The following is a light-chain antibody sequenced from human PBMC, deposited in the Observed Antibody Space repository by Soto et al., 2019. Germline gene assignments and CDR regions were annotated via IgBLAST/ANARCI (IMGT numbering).Light chain of an antibody. CDR3: QQYNSYLWT. Sequence: DIQLTQSPSFLSASVGDRFTITCRASQAINTYLAWYQQKPGKAPKLLIYDASTLKSGVPSRFSGSGSGTEFTLTISSLQPDDFATYYCQQYNSYLWTVGQGNKVDIK. CDR2: DAS. J-gene: IGKJ1*01. V-gene: IGKV1-9*01. CDR1: QAINTY.